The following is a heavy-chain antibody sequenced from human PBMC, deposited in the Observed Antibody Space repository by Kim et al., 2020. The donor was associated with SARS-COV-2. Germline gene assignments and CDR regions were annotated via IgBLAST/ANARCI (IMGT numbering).Heavy chain of an antibody. CDR2: IGTAGDT. CDR1: GFTFSSYD. CDR3: ARQYPTTILTGSYGMDV. V-gene: IGHV3-13*01. D-gene: IGHD3-9*01. J-gene: IGHJ6*02. Sequence: GGSLRLSCAASGFTFSSYDMHWVRQATGKGLEWVSAIGTAGDTYYPGSVKGRFTIYRENAKNSLYLQMNSLRAGDTAVYYCARQYPTTILTGSYGMDVWGQGTTVTASS.